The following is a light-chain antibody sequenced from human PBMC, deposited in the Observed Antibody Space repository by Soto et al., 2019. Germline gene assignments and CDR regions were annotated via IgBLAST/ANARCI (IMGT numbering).Light chain of an antibody. V-gene: IGKV3-15*01. CDR3: QQYDYWPRT. J-gene: IGKJ1*01. Sequence: EIVMTQSPPTLSVSPGERATLSCRASQRISTNVAWYQQNPGQAPRLLMYGASNRATGIPARFSGSGSGTEFTLTISSLQSEDFAVYYCQQYDYWPRTFGQGTKVDIK. CDR1: QRISTN. CDR2: GAS.